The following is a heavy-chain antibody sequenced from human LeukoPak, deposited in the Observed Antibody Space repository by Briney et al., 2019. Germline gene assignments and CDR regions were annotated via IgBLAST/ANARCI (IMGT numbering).Heavy chain of an antibody. CDR1: GFTFSSYA. D-gene: IGHD1-7*01. Sequence: PGGSLRLSCAASGFTFSSYAMSWVRQAPGKGLEWVSAISGSGGSTYYADSVKGRFTISRDNSKNTLYLQMNSLRAEDTAVYYCAKELYNWNYSWKGGPGAFDIWGQGTMVTVSS. V-gene: IGHV3-23*01. J-gene: IGHJ3*02. CDR2: ISGSGGST. CDR3: AKELYNWNYSWKGGPGAFDI.